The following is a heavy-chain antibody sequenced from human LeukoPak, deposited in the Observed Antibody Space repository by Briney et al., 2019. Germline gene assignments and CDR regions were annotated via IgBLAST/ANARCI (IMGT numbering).Heavy chain of an antibody. CDR1: GFTFSNYW. J-gene: IGHJ4*02. V-gene: IGHV3-7*01. CDR2: IKQDGSEK. CDR3: ARDQRDPFPPHDY. D-gene: IGHD2-21*01. Sequence: GGSLRLSCAASGFTFSNYWMTWVRQAPGKGLEWVANIKQDGSEKYYAASVKGRFTISRDNAKNSLYLQMNSLRAEDTAVYSCARDQRDPFPPHDYWGQGTLVTVSS.